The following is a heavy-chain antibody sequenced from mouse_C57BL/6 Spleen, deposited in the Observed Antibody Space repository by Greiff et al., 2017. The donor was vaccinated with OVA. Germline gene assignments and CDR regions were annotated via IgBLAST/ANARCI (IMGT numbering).Heavy chain of an antibody. Sequence: EVQLQESGGGLVQPKGSLKLSCAASGFSFNTYAMNWVRQAPGKGLEWVARIRSKSNNYATYYADSVKDRFTISRDDSESMLYLQMNNLKTEDTAMYYCVSPRDGYYAMDYWGQGTSVTVSS. J-gene: IGHJ4*01. CDR1: GFSFNTYA. CDR3: VSPRDGYYAMDY. CDR2: IRSKSNNYAT. V-gene: IGHV10-1*01. D-gene: IGHD2-3*01.